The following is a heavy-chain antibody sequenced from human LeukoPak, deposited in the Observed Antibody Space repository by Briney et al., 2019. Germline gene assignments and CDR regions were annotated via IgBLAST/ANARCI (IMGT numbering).Heavy chain of an antibody. V-gene: IGHV4-34*01. CDR2: INHSGST. CDR3: ARRGYSYGWTRFDY. Sequence: SETLSLTCAVYGGSFSGYYWSWLRQPPGKGPEWIGEINHSGSTNYNPSLKSRVTISVDTSKNQFSLKLSSVTAADTAVYYCARRGYSYGWTRFDYWGQGTLVTVSS. CDR1: GGSFSGYY. J-gene: IGHJ4*02. D-gene: IGHD5-18*01.